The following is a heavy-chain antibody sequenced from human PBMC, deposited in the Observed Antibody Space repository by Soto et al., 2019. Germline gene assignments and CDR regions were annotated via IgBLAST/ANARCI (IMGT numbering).Heavy chain of an antibody. V-gene: IGHV4-34*01. D-gene: IGHD2-2*03. CDR3: ARGRVGIVVVPAAMSYYYYGMDV. CDR1: GGSFSGYY. Sequence: QVQLQQWGAGLLKPSETLSLTCAVYGGSFSGYYWSWIRQPPGKGLEWIGEINHSGRTNYNPSLKSRVTISVATSKNQFALKLSSVTAADTAVYYCARGRVGIVVVPAAMSYYYYGMDVWGQGTTVTVSS. J-gene: IGHJ6*02. CDR2: INHSGRT.